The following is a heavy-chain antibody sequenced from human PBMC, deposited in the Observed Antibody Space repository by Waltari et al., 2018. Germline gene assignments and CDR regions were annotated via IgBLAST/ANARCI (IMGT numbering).Heavy chain of an antibody. CDR1: DFFTDYW. CDR2: MKTDGTSI. CDR3: TRNPGY. Sequence: EVQLVNSGGGLVQPGGSLRLSCAASDFFTDYWLDWASHAPGKGLVWVARMKTDGTSISYAYSVKGRFTISRDSAKNTYYLQMNSLRAEDTAVYYCTRNPGYWGQGTLVTVSS. J-gene: IGHJ4*02. V-gene: IGHV3-74*03.